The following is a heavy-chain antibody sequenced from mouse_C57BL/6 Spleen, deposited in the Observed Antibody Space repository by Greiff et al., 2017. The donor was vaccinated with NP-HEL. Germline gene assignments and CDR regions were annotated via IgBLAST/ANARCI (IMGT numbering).Heavy chain of an antibody. CDR2: IDPSDSYT. Sequence: QVQLKQPGAELVMPGASVKLSCKASGYTFTSYWMHWVKQRPGQGLEWIGEIDPSDSYTNYNQKFKGKSTLTVDKSSSTAYMQLSSLTSEDSAVYYCARGKLDWFAYWGQGTLVTVSA. D-gene: IGHD4-1*01. CDR1: GYTFTSYW. V-gene: IGHV1-69*01. CDR3: ARGKLDWFAY. J-gene: IGHJ3*01.